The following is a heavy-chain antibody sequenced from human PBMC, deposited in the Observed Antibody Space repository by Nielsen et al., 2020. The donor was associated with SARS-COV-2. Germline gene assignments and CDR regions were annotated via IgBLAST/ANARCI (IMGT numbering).Heavy chain of an antibody. V-gene: IGHV3-23*01. CDR1: GFTFSSYA. CDR3: AKAAKNYYYYYMDV. Sequence: GESLKIFCAASGFTFSSYAMSWVRQAPGKGLEWVSAISGSGGSTYYADSVKGRFTISRDNSKNTLYLQMNSLRAEDTAVYYCAKAAKNYYYYYMDVWGKGTTVTVSS. J-gene: IGHJ6*03. CDR2: ISGSGGST.